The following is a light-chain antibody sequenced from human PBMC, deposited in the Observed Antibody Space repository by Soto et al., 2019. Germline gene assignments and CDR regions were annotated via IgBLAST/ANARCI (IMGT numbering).Light chain of an antibody. V-gene: IGLV2-23*01. CDR3: CSYAGGYTHAV. CDR1: TSDVGGYNL. Sequence: QSVLTQPASVSGSPGQSITISCSGTTSDVGGYNLVSWYQQHTAKAPKLLIYEGTQRPSGVSSRFSGSKSGNTASLTISGLQAEDEADYYCCSYAGGYTHAVFGGGTKLTVL. J-gene: IGLJ2*01. CDR2: EGT.